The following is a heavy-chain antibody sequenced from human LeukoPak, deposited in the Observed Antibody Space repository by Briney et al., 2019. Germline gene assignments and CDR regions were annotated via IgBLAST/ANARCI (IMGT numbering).Heavy chain of an antibody. CDR2: IYYSGST. CDR1: GGSISSGGYY. J-gene: IGHJ5*02. D-gene: IGHD6-13*01. CDR3: ARAPSSSTRNWFDP. Sequence: NPSETLSLTCTVSGGSISSGGYYWSWIRRHPGKGLEWIGYIYYSGSTYYNPSLKSRVTISVDTSKNQFSLKLSSVTAADTAVYYCARAPSSSTRNWFDPWGQGTLVTVSS. V-gene: IGHV4-31*03.